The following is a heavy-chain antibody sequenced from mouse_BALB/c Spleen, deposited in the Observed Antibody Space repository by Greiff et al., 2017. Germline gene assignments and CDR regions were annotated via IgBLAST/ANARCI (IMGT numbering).Heavy chain of an antibody. CDR1: GYAFTNYL. J-gene: IGHJ2*01. D-gene: IGHD4-1*01. CDR2: INPGSGGT. Sequence: QVQLKQSGAELVRPGTSVKVSCKASGYAFTNYLIEWVKQRPGQGLEWIGVINPGSGGTNYNEKFKGKATLTADKSSSTAYMQLSSLTSDDSAVYFCAKGGTGTNYWGQGTTLTVSS. V-gene: IGHV1-54*01. CDR3: AKGGTGTNY.